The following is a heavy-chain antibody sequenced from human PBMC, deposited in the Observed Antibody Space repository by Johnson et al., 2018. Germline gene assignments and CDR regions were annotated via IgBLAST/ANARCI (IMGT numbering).Heavy chain of an antibody. Sequence: VQLQESGGGSVQPGGSLRLACAASGFTFSSYWMHWVRQAPGKGLVWVSRINGDGSSTRYADSVKGRFTISRDNAKNTLYLQMNSPRAEDTAVYYCAKDHVSSGWPDDAFDIWGQGTMVTVSS. D-gene: IGHD6-19*01. CDR2: INGDGSST. CDR1: GFTFSSYW. J-gene: IGHJ3*02. CDR3: AKDHVSSGWPDDAFDI. V-gene: IGHV3-74*01.